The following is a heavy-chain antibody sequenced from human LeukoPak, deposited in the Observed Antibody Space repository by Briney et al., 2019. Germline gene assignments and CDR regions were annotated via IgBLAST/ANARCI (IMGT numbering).Heavy chain of an antibody. V-gene: IGHV4-59*08. CDR1: GDSISSYY. CDR3: ARHGVTFFYFDY. J-gene: IGHJ4*02. D-gene: IGHD2/OR15-2a*01. CDR2: IYYSGTT. Sequence: PSETLSLTCTVSGDSISSYYWSWIRQPPGKGLEWIGYIYYSGTTNNNPSLKSRVTISVDTSKNQFSLKLSSVTAADTAVYYCARHGVTFFYFDYWGQGTLVTVSS.